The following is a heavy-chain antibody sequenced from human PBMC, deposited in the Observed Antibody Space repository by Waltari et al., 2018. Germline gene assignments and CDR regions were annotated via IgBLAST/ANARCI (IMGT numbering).Heavy chain of an antibody. Sequence: QLQLQESGPGLVKSSETLSLICTVSGGSISTRNYYWGWIRQPPGKGLGWIGSVDYGASKYYNPSRKSRVTTSIDTSKNQYFLKLSSVTAADTAVYYCARRFCTEDVCPGRNWYFDIWGRGTLVKVSS. CDR1: GGSISTRNYY. D-gene: IGHD2-8*01. CDR3: ARRFCTEDVCPGRNWYFDI. CDR2: VDYGASK. J-gene: IGHJ2*01. V-gene: IGHV4-39*01.